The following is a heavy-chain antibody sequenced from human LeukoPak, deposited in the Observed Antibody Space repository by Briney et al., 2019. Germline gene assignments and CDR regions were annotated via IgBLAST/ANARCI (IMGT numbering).Heavy chain of an antibody. CDR1: GFTFSDYY. CDR2: ISSSSTI. V-gene: IGHV3-69-1*02. Sequence: PGGSLRLSCAASGFTFSDYYMNWVPQAPGKGLEWVSSISSSSTIYYADSVKGRFTISRDNAKNSLYLQMNSLRAEDTAVYYCARRTVAGEFYWGQGTLVTVSS. D-gene: IGHD6-19*01. J-gene: IGHJ4*02. CDR3: ARRTVAGEFY.